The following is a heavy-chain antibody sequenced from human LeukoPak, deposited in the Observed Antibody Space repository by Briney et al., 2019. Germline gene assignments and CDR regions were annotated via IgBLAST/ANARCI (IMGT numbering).Heavy chain of an antibody. CDR3: ARDVLRYFDWPH. CDR2: ISSSSSYI. J-gene: IGHJ4*02. D-gene: IGHD3-9*01. CDR1: EFTLSSYT. Sequence: GGSLRLSCAASEFTLSSYTMNWVRQAPGKRLEWVASISSSSSYIYYADSVKGRFTISRDSAKNSLYPQMNSLRAEDTAVYYCARDVLRYFDWPHWGQGTLVTVSS. V-gene: IGHV3-21*01.